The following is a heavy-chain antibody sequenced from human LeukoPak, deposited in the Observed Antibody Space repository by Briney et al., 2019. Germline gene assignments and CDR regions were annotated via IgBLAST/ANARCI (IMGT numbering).Heavy chain of an antibody. D-gene: IGHD6-19*01. J-gene: IGHJ3*02. V-gene: IGHV3-21*01. CDR3: ARGAGEWLVKTRHRKYDAFDI. CDR2: ISSSSSYI. CDR1: GFTFSSYS. Sequence: NPGGSLRLSCAASGFTFSSYSMNWVRQAPGKGLEWVSSISSSSSYIYYADSVKGRFTISRDNAKNSLYLQMNSLRAEDTAVYYCARGAGEWLVKTRHRKYDAFDIWGQGTMVTVSS.